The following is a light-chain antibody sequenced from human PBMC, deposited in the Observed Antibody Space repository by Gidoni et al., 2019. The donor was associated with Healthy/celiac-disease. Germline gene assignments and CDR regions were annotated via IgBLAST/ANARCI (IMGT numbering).Light chain of an antibody. CDR1: SSDVGGYYS. CDR2: EVS. V-gene: IGLV2-14*01. J-gene: IGLJ2*01. CDR3: SSYTSSSTLVV. Sequence: QSALTQPASVSGSPGQSITISCTGTSSDVGGYYSFSWYQQNPGKAPKLMIYEVSNRPSGVSNRFSGSKSGNTASLTISGLQAEDEADYYCSSYTSSSTLVVFGGGTKLTVL.